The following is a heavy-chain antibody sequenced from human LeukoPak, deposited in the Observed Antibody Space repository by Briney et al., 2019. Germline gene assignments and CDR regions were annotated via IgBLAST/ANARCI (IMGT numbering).Heavy chain of an antibody. CDR2: IYYSGST. D-gene: IGHD4-11*01. Sequence: PSETLSLTCTVSGDSISSYYCSWIQQPPGKGLEWIGYIYYSGSTSYNPSLKSRLTISLDTSNNQFSLKLRSVNAADTAVYYCARGHSIEPYYYYYSMDVWGKGTTVTVSS. J-gene: IGHJ6*03. V-gene: IGHV4-59*01. CDR3: ARGHSIEPYYYYYSMDV. CDR1: GDSISSYY.